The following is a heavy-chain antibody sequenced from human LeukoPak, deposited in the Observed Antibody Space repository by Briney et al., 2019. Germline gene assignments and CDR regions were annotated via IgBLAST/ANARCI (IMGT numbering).Heavy chain of an antibody. CDR1: GFTFSSYW. V-gene: IGHV3-7*01. Sequence: GGSLRLSCAASGFTFSSYWTSWVRQAPGKGLEWVANIKQGGSEKYYGDSVMGRFTISRDNAKNSLYLQMNSLRAEDTAVYYCARERWAGVYYFDYWAQGTLVIVSS. CDR3: ARERWAGVYYFDY. J-gene: IGHJ4*02. CDR2: IKQGGSEK. D-gene: IGHD2-8*01.